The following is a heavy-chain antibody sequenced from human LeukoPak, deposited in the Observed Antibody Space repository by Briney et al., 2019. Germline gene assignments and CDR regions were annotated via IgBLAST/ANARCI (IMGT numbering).Heavy chain of an antibody. Sequence: PGGSLRLSCAASGFTFSTYAMSWVRQAPGKGLEWVSGISGSGGTTYYADSVKGRFTISRDNSKNTLYLQMNSLRAEDTAVYYCAALWSSIAAAWNYWGQGTLVTVSS. CDR1: GFTFSTYA. CDR2: ISGSGGTT. J-gene: IGHJ4*02. CDR3: AALWSSIAAAWNY. V-gene: IGHV3-23*01. D-gene: IGHD6-13*01.